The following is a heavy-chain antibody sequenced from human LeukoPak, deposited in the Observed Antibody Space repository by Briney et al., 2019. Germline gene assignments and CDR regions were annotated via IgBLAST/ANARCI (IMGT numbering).Heavy chain of an antibody. Sequence: PSETLSLTCIVSGGSISRGSYYWNWIRQPAGKGLEWMGRVYNSGSTNYNPSLKSRVTISTDMSKNQFSLKLSSVTAADTAVYYCARSRGAAQDYFDYWGQGTLVTVSS. J-gene: IGHJ4*02. CDR1: GGSISRGSYY. CDR2: VYNSGST. V-gene: IGHV4-61*02. D-gene: IGHD6-6*01. CDR3: ARSRGAAQDYFDY.